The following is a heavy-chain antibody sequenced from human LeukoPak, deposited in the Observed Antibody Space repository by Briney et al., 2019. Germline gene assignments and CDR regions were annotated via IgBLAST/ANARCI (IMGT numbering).Heavy chain of an antibody. CDR1: GGSISSSSYY. Sequence: PSETLSLTCTVSGGSISSSSYYWGWIRQPPGKGLEWIGNIYYTGSTYYNPSLKSRVTISVDTSKNQFSLKLSSVTAADTAVYYCVRGVRIWGRGTMVTVSS. CDR3: VRGVRI. D-gene: IGHD3-10*01. CDR2: IYYTGST. V-gene: IGHV4-39*01. J-gene: IGHJ3*02.